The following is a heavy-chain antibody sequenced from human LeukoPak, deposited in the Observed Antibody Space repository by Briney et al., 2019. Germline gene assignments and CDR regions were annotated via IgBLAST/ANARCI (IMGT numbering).Heavy chain of an antibody. Sequence: GGSLRLSCAASGFAFIGDYMSWVRQAPGKGLEWVSFIGSSGSYIKYADSVKGRFTISRDNAKNSLYLQMNSLRAEDTAMYFCARDRAIDIRAYDIWGQGTMVTVSS. CDR1: GFAFIGDY. V-gene: IGHV3-11*06. CDR3: ARDRAIDIRAYDI. D-gene: IGHD5-12*01. CDR2: IGSSGSYI. J-gene: IGHJ3*02.